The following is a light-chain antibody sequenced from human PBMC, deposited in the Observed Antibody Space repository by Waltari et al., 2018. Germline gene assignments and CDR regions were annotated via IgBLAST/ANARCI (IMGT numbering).Light chain of an antibody. Sequence: VLTQSPGTLSLSPGERATLSCRASQSVSGNYLAWYQQKPGQAPRLLIYDTSTRATGIPDRFRGSGSGTDFTLTINRLEPEDFAVYFCQQYSASPHVTFGQGTRLEIK. CDR1: QSVSGNY. CDR3: QQYSASPHVT. CDR2: DTS. V-gene: IGKV3-20*01. J-gene: IGKJ5*01.